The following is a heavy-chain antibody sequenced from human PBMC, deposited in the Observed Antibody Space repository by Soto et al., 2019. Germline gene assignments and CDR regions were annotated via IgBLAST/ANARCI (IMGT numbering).Heavy chain of an antibody. CDR1: GFTFSSYA. Sequence: QPGGSLRLSCAASGFTFSSYAMHWVRQAPGKGLEWVAVISYDGSNKYYADSVKGRFTISRDNSKNTLYLQMNSLRAEDTAVYYCARDSCSSTSCYYYYYYYGMDVWGQGTTVTVSS. V-gene: IGHV3-30-3*01. J-gene: IGHJ6*02. CDR2: ISYDGSNK. CDR3: ARDSCSSTSCYYYYYYYGMDV. D-gene: IGHD2-2*01.